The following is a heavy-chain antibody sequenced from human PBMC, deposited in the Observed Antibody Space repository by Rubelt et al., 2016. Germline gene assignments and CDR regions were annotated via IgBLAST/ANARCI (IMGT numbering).Heavy chain of an antibody. V-gene: IGHV1-3*01. CDR2: INDGNGNT. CDR3: ARVIWGSGWSNNWFDP. D-gene: IGHD6-19*01. CDR1: GYTFTSYA. Sequence: QVQLVQSGAEVKKPGASVKVSCKASGYTFTSYAMHWVRQAPGQRLEWMGWINDGNGNTKYSQKFQGRFTMTRDTSASTAYRALSSLRSEDTAVYYCARVIWGSGWSNNWFDPWGQGTLVTVSS. J-gene: IGHJ5*02.